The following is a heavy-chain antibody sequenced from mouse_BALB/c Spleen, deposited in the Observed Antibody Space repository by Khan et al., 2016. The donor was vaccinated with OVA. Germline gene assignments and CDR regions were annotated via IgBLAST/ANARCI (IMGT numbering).Heavy chain of an antibody. CDR3: GRGNWAWFAY. V-gene: IGHV5-17*02. CDR2: ISSDSITL. J-gene: IGHJ3*01. D-gene: IGHD4-1*01. Sequence: EVELVESGGGLVQPGGSRKLSCAASGFTFSSFGMHWVRQAPEKGLEWVAYISSDSITLYYADTVKGRSTISRDNPRNTLFLQMTSLRSEDTAMYYCGRGNWAWFAYWGQGTLVTVSA. CDR1: GFTFSSFG.